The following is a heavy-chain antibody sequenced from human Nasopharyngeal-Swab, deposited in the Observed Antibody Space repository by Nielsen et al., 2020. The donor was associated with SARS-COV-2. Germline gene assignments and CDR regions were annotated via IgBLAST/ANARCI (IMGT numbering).Heavy chain of an antibody. D-gene: IGHD3-3*01. Sequence: WIRQPPGKGLEWIGYIYYGGSTYYNPSLKSRLTISVDTSKNQFSLKLSSVTAADTAVYYCARAPTVFGVVITAFGYWGQGALVTVSS. CDR2: IYYGGST. CDR3: ARAPTVFGVVITAFGY. V-gene: IGHV4-31*02. J-gene: IGHJ4*02.